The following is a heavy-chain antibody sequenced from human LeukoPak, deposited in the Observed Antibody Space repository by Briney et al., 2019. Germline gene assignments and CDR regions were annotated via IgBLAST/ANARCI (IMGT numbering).Heavy chain of an antibody. D-gene: IGHD3-10*01. Sequence: GRSLRLSCAASGFTFSSYGMHWVRQAPGKGLEWVAVISYDGSNKYYADSVKGRFTISRDNSKNTLYLQMNSLRAEDTAVYYCAKDLWFGELYGMDVWGQGTTVTVSS. V-gene: IGHV3-30*18. CDR3: AKDLWFGELYGMDV. CDR2: ISYDGSNK. J-gene: IGHJ6*02. CDR1: GFTFSSYG.